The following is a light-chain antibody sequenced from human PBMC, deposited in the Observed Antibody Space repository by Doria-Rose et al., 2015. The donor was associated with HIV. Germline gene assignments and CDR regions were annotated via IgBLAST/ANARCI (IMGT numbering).Light chain of an antibody. CDR3: QVSDSGREWGV. J-gene: IGLJ1*01. V-gene: IGLV3-21*02. CDR1: NIGSRH. CDR2: DDD. Sequence: LTQPPSVSVAPGQTDRITCGGNNIGSRHVHWLQQRTGQAPVLVVYDDDARPSGISGRFSGSNSGNTATLTISWVEAGDEADYYCQVSDSGREWGVFGSGTKVTVL.